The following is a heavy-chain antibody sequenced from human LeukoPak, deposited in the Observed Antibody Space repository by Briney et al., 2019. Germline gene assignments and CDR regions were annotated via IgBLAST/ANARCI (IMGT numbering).Heavy chain of an antibody. CDR1: GYTFPSYY. D-gene: IGHD6-13*01. CDR3: ARTRSILQQLVLDY. J-gene: IGHJ4*02. Sequence: ASVKVSCKASGYTFPSYYMHWVRPPPGQGLEWMGIINPSGGSTSYAQKFQGRVTMTRDTSTSTVYMELSSLRSEDTAVYYCARTRSILQQLVLDYWGQGTLVTVSS. V-gene: IGHV1-46*01. CDR2: INPSGGST.